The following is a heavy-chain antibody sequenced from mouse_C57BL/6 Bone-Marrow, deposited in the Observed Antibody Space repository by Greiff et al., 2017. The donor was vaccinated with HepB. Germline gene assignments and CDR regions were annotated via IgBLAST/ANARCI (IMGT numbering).Heavy chain of an antibody. CDR1: GYSFTSYY. V-gene: IGHV1-66*01. D-gene: IGHD1-1*01. Sequence: QVQLQQSGPELVKPGASVKISCKASGYSFTSYYIHWVKQRPGQGLEWIGWIYPGSGNTKYNEKFKGKATLTADTSSSTAYMQLSSLTSEDSAVYYCAGVTTVVDAMDYWGQGTSVTVSS. CDR3: AGVTTVVDAMDY. J-gene: IGHJ4*01. CDR2: IYPGSGNT.